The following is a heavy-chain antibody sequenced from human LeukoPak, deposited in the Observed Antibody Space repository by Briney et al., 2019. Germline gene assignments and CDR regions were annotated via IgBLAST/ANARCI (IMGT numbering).Heavy chain of an antibody. V-gene: IGHV3-13*01. J-gene: IGHJ4*02. Sequence: GGSLRLSCAASGFTFSSYDMHWIRQATGKGLEWVSAIGTAGDTYYPGSVKGRFTISRENAKNSLYLQMNSLRAGDTAVYYCARRGYGDYLDYWGQGTLVTVSS. CDR2: IGTAGDT. CDR1: GFTFSSYD. CDR3: ARRGYGDYLDY. D-gene: IGHD4-17*01.